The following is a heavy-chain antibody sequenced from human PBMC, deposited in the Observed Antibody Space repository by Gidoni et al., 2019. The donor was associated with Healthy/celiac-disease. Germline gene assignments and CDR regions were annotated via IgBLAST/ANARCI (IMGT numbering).Heavy chain of an antibody. V-gene: IGHV3-11*01. CDR2: INSSGSTI. CDR3: ARDKNDYIWGSYRSYNWFDP. CDR1: GFTFSDYY. D-gene: IGHD3-16*01. Sequence: QVQLVESGGGVVKPGGSLRLSRAASGFTFSDYYMSWIRQAPGKGLEWVSYINSSGSTIYYADSVKGRFTISRDNAKNSLYLQMNSLRAEDTAVYYCARDKNDYIWGSYRSYNWFDPWGQGTLVTVSS. J-gene: IGHJ5*02.